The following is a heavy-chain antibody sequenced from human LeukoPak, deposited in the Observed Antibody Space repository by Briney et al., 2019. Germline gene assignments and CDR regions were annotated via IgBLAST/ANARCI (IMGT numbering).Heavy chain of an antibody. Sequence: PAETLSLTCAVYGGSFRGYYWSWIRQPPGKGLEWIGEINHRGSTKYNPALKSRVTISLDTSNNQFSLNLRTATAADTAVYYCARGDILTGYSYWGQGTLVSVSS. CDR1: GGSFRGYY. V-gene: IGHV4-34*01. D-gene: IGHD3-9*01. J-gene: IGHJ4*02. CDR3: ARGDILTGYSY. CDR2: INHRGST.